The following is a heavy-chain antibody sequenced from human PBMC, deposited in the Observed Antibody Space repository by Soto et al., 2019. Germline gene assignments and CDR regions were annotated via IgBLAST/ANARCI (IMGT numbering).Heavy chain of an antibody. CDR1: GVSSSSGKW. CDR2: IFHTGNT. D-gene: IGHD3-22*01. V-gene: IGHV4-4*02. Sequence: QVQLQESGPGLVKPSGTLSLTCTISGVSSSSGKWWSWVRQPPGEGLEWIGEIFHTGNTDYKPSLKSRVSILVDKSKNQFSLNLDSVTAADTAVYYCARNLFDSRGYPPEVWGQGILVTVSS. CDR3: ARNLFDSRGYPPEV. J-gene: IGHJ4*02.